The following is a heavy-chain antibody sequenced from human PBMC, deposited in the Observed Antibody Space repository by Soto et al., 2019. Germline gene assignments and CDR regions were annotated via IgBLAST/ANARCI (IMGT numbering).Heavy chain of an antibody. J-gene: IGHJ4*02. CDR3: ARSVGGLGGYFDS. CDR1: DDSFRTAMEP. Sequence: SETLSLTCSVSDDSFRTAMEPWSWIRQPPGGSLEWIGDIYPSGAAYYNPSLKSRVTMLVDRSLQLRSVTAADTARYFCARSVGGLGGYFDSWGQGTLVTVS. D-gene: IGHD3-16*01. V-gene: IGHV4-30-2*01. CDR2: IYPSGAA.